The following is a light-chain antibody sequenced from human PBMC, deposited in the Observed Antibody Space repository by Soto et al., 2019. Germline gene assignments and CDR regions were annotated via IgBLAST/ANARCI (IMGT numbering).Light chain of an antibody. CDR1: SSNLGSNS. Sequence: QSVLTQPPSASGTPGQRVIISCSGSSSNLGSNSGNWYQQLPGTAPKLLIYNTYQRPLGVPDRFSGSKSGTSASLAISRLQSEDEGDYFCAAWDDSLNGPVFGGGTQLTVL. V-gene: IGLV1-44*01. CDR2: NTY. J-gene: IGLJ3*02. CDR3: AAWDDSLNGPV.